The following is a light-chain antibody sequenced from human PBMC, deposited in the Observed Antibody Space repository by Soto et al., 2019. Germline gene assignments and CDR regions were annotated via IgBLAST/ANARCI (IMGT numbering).Light chain of an antibody. J-gene: IGKJ5*01. Sequence: DIQMTQSPSSLSASVGDRVTITWRASQNIGISLNWYQQKPGKAPNLLICGACGFLSGVPSRFSGSGSGTDFTLTISSLQPEDFATFYCQQSHSAPITFGQGTRLET. CDR3: QQSHSAPIT. CDR1: QNIGIS. V-gene: IGKV1-39*01. CDR2: GAC.